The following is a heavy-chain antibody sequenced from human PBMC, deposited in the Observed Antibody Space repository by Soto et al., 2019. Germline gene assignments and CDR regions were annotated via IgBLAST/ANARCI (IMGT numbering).Heavy chain of an antibody. D-gene: IGHD3-3*01. J-gene: IGHJ6*02. CDR3: ARDGGFYYGMDV. CDR1: GGSIGSYY. Sequence: PSETLSLTCTVSGGSIGSYYWNWIRQPPGKGLVFILYIYYSVCTIYNPSLKSRVTILVDTSKNQFSLKLSSLTAADTAVYYCARDGGFYYGMDVWGQGTTVTVS. V-gene: IGHV4-59*01. CDR2: IYYSVCT.